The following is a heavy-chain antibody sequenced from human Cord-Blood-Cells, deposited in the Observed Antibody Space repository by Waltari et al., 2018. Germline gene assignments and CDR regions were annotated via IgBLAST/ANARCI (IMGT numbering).Heavy chain of an antibody. CDR2: IGGSGGST. CDR1: GFTFSSYA. D-gene: IGHD2-2*01. CDR3: AKDPVPAAKEMLFDY. V-gene: IGHV3-23*01. Sequence: EVQLLESGGGLVQPGGSLRLSCAASGFTFSSYAMSWVRQAPGKGLEWDSAIGGSGGSTYYADSVKGRFAISRDNSKNTLYLQMNSLRAEDTAVYYCAKDPVPAAKEMLFDYWCQGTLVTVSS. J-gene: IGHJ4*02.